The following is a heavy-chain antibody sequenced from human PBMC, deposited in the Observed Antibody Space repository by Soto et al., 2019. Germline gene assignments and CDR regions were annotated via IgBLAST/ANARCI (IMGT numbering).Heavy chain of an antibody. V-gene: IGHV3-30-3*01. CDR2: ISYDGSNK. J-gene: IGHJ4*02. D-gene: IGHD6-13*01. Sequence: QVQLVESGGGVVQPGRSLRLSCAASGFTFSSYAMPWVRQAPGKGLEWVAIISYDGSNKYYADSVKGRFTISRDNSKNTLYLQMNSLRPEDTDVYYCARGSWGDAAAGFNFDYWGQGTLVTVSS. CDR3: ARGSWGDAAAGFNFDY. CDR1: GFTFSSYA.